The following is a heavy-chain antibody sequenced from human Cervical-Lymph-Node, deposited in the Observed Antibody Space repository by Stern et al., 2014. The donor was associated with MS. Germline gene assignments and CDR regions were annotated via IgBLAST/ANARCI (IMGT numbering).Heavy chain of an antibody. Sequence: EVQLVESGGGLVKPGGSLRLSCAASGFTFSTYSMNWVRQAPGKGLEWVSSTSTTSTYIYYADSVRSRFTISRDNAENSLYLQLNNLRDENTAVYYCSRGWSGFDDWGQGTLVTVSS. D-gene: IGHD3-3*01. CDR2: TSTTSTYI. CDR1: GFTFSTYS. CDR3: SRGWSGFDD. V-gene: IGHV3-21*01. J-gene: IGHJ4*02.